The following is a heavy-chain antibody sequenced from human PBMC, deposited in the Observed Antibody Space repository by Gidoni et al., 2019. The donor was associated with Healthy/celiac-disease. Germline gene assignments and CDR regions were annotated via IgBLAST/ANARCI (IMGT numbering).Heavy chain of an antibody. Sequence: EVQLVESGGGLVQPGRSLRLACAASGFPFDDYAMHWVRQAPGKGLEWASGISWNSGSIGYADSVKGRFTISRDNAKNSLYLQMNSLRAEDTALYYCAKDDYWGQGTLVTVSS. V-gene: IGHV3-9*01. CDR1: GFPFDDYA. J-gene: IGHJ4*02. CDR3: AKDDY. CDR2: ISWNSGSI.